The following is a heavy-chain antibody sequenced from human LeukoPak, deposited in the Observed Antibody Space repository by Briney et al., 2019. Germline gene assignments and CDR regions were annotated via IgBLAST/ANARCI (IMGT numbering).Heavy chain of an antibody. V-gene: IGHV4-34*01. CDR3: ARSRSLWFGESRSDY. CDR1: GGSISSYY. Sequence: SETLSLTCTVSGGSISSYYWSWIRQPPGKGLEWIGEINHSGSTNYNPSLKSRVTISVDTSKNQFSLKLSSVTAADTAVYYCARSRSLWFGESRSDYWGQGTLVTVSS. J-gene: IGHJ4*02. CDR2: INHSGST. D-gene: IGHD3-10*01.